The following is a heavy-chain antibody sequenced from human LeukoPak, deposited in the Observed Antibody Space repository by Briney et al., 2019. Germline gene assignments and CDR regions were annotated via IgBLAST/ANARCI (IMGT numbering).Heavy chain of an antibody. CDR1: GFTFSSYS. J-gene: IGHJ6*03. Sequence: PGGSLRLSCAASGFTFSSYSMNWVRQAPGKGLEWVSSISNSSSYIYYADSVKGRFTISRDNAKNSLYLQMNSLRAEDTAVYYCAREDLGGIEYYMDVWGKGTTVTISS. D-gene: IGHD3-16*01. CDR2: ISNSSSYI. V-gene: IGHV3-21*04. CDR3: AREDLGGIEYYMDV.